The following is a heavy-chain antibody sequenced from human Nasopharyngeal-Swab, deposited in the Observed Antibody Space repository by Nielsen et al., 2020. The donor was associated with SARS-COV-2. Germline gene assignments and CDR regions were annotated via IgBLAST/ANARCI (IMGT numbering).Heavy chain of an antibody. CDR2: IYYSGST. CDR1: GGSISSYY. CDR3: ARLYYDSSGYYYGR. V-gene: IGHV4-59*08. Sequence: SETLSLTSTVSGGSISSYYWSWIRQPPGKGLEWIGYIYYSGSTNYNPSLKSRVTISVDTSKNQFSLKLSSVTAADTAVYYCARLYYDSSGYYYGRWGQGTLVTVSS. J-gene: IGHJ4*02. D-gene: IGHD3-22*01.